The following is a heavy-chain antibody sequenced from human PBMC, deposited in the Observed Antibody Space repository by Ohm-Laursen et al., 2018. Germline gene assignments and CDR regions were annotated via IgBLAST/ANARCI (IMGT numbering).Heavy chain of an antibody. J-gene: IGHJ4*02. CDR1: GFTFDDYA. D-gene: IGHD6-19*01. CDR3: ARDKELAVAGIDY. Sequence: SLRLSCAASGFTFDDYAMHWVRQAPGKGLEWVSGISWNSGSIGYADSVKGRFTISRDNAKNSLYLQMNSLRVEDTAVYYCARDKELAVAGIDYWGQGALVIVSS. V-gene: IGHV3-9*01. CDR2: ISWNSGSI.